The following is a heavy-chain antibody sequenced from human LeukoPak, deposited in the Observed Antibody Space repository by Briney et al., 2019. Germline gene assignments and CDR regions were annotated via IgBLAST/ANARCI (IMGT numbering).Heavy chain of an antibody. J-gene: IGHJ4*02. CDR2: INANSGST. D-gene: IGHD5-12*01. CDR1: GYTFTGYC. Sequence: GASVKVSCKASGYTFTGYCMSWVRQAPGQGLEWMGWINANSGSTNYAQKFQGRVTMTRDTSISTAYMELGRLRSDDTAVYHCARVQYSGYDLQLDYWGQGTLVTVSS. V-gene: IGHV1-2*02. CDR3: ARVQYSGYDLQLDY.